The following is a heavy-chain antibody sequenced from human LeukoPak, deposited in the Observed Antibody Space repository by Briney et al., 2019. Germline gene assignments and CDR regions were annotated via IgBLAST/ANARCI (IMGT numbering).Heavy chain of an antibody. CDR3: ARVRGEYYDILTGFQNFDY. J-gene: IGHJ4*02. D-gene: IGHD3-9*01. CDR2: ISAYNGNT. CDR1: GYTFTSYG. V-gene: IGHV1-18*04. Sequence: ASVKVSRKASGYTFTSYGISWVRQAPGQGLEWMGWISAYNGNTNYAQKLQGRVTMTTDTSTSTAYMELRSLRSDDTAVYYCARVRGEYYDILTGFQNFDYWGQGTLVTVSS.